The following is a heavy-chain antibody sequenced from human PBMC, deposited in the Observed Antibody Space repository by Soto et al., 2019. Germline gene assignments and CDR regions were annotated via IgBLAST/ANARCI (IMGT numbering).Heavy chain of an antibody. V-gene: IGHV3-49*03. CDR2: IRSKAYGGTT. D-gene: IGHD6-6*01. Sequence: GGSLRLSCTASGFTFGDYAMSWFRQAPGKGLEWVGFIRSKAYGGTTEYAGSVKGRFTISRDDSKSIAYLQMNSLKTEDTAVYYCTRGTSIAARGYYYYYGMDVWGQGTTVTVSS. CDR3: TRGTSIAARGYYYYYGMDV. CDR1: GFTFGDYA. J-gene: IGHJ6*02.